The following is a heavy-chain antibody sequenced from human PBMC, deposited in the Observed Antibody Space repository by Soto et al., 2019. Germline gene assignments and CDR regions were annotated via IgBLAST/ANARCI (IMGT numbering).Heavy chain of an antibody. J-gene: IGHJ6*03. CDR3: AAGQGVRGGQGYYYYYYMDV. Sequence: ASVKVSCKASGGTFSSYTISWVRQAPGQGLEWMGRIIPILGIANYAQKFQGRVTITADKSTSTAYMELSSLRSEDTAVYYCAAGQGVRGGQGYYYYYYMDVWGKGTTVTVSS. CDR2: IIPILGIA. D-gene: IGHD3-10*01. V-gene: IGHV1-69*02. CDR1: GGTFSSYT.